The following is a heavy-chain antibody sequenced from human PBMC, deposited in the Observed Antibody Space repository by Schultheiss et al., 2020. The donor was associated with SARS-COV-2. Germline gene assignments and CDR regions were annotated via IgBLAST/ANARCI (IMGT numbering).Heavy chain of an antibody. V-gene: IGHV3-33*08. Sequence: GESLKISCAASGFTFSNSDMNWVHQAPGKGLEWVAVIWYDGSNKYYADSMKGRFTISRDNSKNTLSLQMNSLRAEDTAVYYCARDTAMFDYWGQGTLVTVSS. CDR1: GFTFSNSD. CDR2: IWYDGSNK. D-gene: IGHD5-18*01. CDR3: ARDTAMFDY. J-gene: IGHJ4*02.